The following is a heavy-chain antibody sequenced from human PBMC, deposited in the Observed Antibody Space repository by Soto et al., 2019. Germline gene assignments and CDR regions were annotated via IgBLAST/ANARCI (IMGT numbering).Heavy chain of an antibody. CDR3: ARHRYYDISGYYYFDY. J-gene: IGHJ4*02. V-gene: IGHV4-39*01. CDR2: IYYSGNT. Sequence: SETLSLTCTVSGGSISSSSYYWGWIRQPPGKGLEWIGSIYYSGNTYYNPSLKSRVTISVNTSKNQFSLKLSSVTAADTAVYYCARHRYYDISGYYYFDYWGQGTLVTVSS. D-gene: IGHD3-22*01. CDR1: GGSISSSSYY.